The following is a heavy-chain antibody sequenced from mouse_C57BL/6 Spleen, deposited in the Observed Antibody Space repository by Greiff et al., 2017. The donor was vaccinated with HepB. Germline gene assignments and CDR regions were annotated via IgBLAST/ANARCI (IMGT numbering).Heavy chain of an antibody. CDR1: GYTFTDYY. J-gene: IGHJ3*01. D-gene: IGHD1-1*01. Sequence: EVQLQQSGPELVKPGASVKISCKASGYTFTDYYMNWVKQSHGKSLEWIGDINPNNGGTSYNQKFKGKATLTVDKSSSTAYMELRSLTSEDSAVYYCARGRGKYIGSSPWFAYWGQGTLVTVSA. CDR3: ARGRGKYIGSSPWFAY. CDR2: INPNNGGT. V-gene: IGHV1-26*01.